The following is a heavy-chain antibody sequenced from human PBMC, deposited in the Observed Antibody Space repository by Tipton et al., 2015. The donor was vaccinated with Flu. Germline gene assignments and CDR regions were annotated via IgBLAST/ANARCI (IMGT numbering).Heavy chain of an antibody. J-gene: IGHJ6*01. Sequence: SLRLSCAPSGFSVGSYSMNWVRQAPGQGPEWVSAISRRGSYTYYADSVKGRFTISRDNGRNSLYLQMDSLTVDDTAVYFCARELGDGHNQLYFNGMYVWGQRAPVTVS. CDR1: GFSVGSYS. CDR2: ISRRGSYT. V-gene: IGHV3-21*04. D-gene: IGHD5-24*01. CDR3: ARELGDGHNQLYFNGMYV.